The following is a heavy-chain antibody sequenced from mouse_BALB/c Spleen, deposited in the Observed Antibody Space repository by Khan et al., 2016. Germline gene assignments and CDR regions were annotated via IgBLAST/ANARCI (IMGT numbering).Heavy chain of an antibody. J-gene: IGHJ4*01. Sequence: EVELVESGGGLVQPGGSLKLSCAASGFTFSTYAMSWVRQTPDKRLELVATINSNGGSTYYPDNVKGRFTISRDNAKNTLYLQMSSLKSEDTAMYYGARVRQAVDYWGQGTSVTVSS. CDR3: ARVRQAVDY. D-gene: IGHD2-14*01. V-gene: IGHV5-6-3*01. CDR2: INSNGGST. CDR1: GFTFSTYA.